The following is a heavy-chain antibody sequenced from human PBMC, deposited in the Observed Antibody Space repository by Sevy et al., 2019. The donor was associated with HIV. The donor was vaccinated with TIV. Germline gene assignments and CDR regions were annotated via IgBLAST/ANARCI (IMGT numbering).Heavy chain of an antibody. D-gene: IGHD3-9*01. J-gene: IGHJ4*02. V-gene: IGHV1-3*01. Sequence: ASVKVSCKASGYTFTSYAMHWVRQAPGQRLEWMGWINAGNGITNYSQKFQGRVTITRDTSASTAYMELSSLRSEDTAVYYCARGRAHGGLTVDYWGQGTLVTVSS. CDR3: ARGRAHGGLTVDY. CDR1: GYTFTSYA. CDR2: INAGNGIT.